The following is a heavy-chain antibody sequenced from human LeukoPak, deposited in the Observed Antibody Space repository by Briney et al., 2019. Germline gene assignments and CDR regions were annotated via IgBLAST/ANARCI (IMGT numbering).Heavy chain of an antibody. Sequence: PGRSLRLSCAASGFTFSSYGMHWVRQAPGKGLEWVAVISYDGSNKYYADPVKGRFTISRDNSKNTLYLQMNSLRAEDTAVYYCAKDSVEKVMVRGVIVDYRGQGTLVTVSS. V-gene: IGHV3-30*18. CDR2: ISYDGSNK. J-gene: IGHJ4*02. CDR3: AKDSVEKVMVRGVIVDY. CDR1: GFTFSSYG. D-gene: IGHD3-10*01.